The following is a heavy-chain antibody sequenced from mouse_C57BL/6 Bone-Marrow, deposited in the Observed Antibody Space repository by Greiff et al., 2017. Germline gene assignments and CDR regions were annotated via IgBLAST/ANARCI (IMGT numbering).Heavy chain of an antibody. CDR2: IHPSDSDT. J-gene: IGHJ1*03. V-gene: IGHV1-74*01. CDR3: AINYGSSYGRYFDV. D-gene: IGHD1-1*01. CDR1: GYTFTSYW. Sequence: QVQLKQPGAELVKPGASVKVSCKASGYTFTSYWMHWVKQRPGQGLEWIGRIHPSDSDTNYNQKFKGKATLTVDKSSSTAYMQLSSLTSEDSAVYYCAINYGSSYGRYFDVWGTGTTVTVSS.